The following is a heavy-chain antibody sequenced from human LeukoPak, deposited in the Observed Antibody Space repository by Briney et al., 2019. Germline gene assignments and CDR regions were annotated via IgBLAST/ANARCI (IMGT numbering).Heavy chain of an antibody. V-gene: IGHV4-59*01. CDR2: IYYSGST. CDR3: ARDQDDYGDNWFDP. Sequence: PSETLSLTCTVSGGSISSYYWSWIRQPPGKGLEWIGYIYYSGSTNYNPSLKSRVTISVDTSKNQFSLKLSSVTAGVTAGYYCARDQDDYGDNWFDPWGQGTLVTVSS. D-gene: IGHD4-17*01. J-gene: IGHJ5*02. CDR1: GGSISSYY.